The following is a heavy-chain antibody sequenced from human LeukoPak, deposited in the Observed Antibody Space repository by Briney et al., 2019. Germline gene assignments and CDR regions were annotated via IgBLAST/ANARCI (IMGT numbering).Heavy chain of an antibody. D-gene: IGHD3-10*01. J-gene: IGHJ3*02. Sequence: GGSLRLSCAASGFSFSSYAMHWVRQAPVKGLEWVAVIWYDGTNDYYADSVKGRFTISRDNSKTTLYLQMTSLRAEDTSVYYCAKDLGRYGIRTFDIWGQGTMVAVSS. CDR2: IWYDGTND. CDR1: GFSFSSYA. CDR3: AKDLGRYGIRTFDI. V-gene: IGHV3-33*06.